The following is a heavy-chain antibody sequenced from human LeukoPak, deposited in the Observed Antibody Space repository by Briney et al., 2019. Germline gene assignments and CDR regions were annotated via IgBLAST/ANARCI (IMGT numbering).Heavy chain of an antibody. D-gene: IGHD6-13*01. CDR2: INPSGGST. J-gene: IGHJ4*02. CDR1: GYTFTSYY. CDR3: ARDDGGEGIAGAGPFDY. Sequence: ASVKVSCKASGYTFTSYYMHWVRQAPGQGLEWMGIINPSGGSTSYAQKFQGRVTMTRDMSTSTVYMELSSLRSEDTAVYYCARDDGGEGIAGAGPFDYWGQGTLVTVSS. V-gene: IGHV1-46*01.